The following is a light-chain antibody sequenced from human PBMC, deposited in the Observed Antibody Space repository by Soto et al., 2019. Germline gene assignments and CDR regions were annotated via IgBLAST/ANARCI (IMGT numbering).Light chain of an antibody. CDR2: DVS. J-gene: IGLJ1*01. V-gene: IGLV2-11*01. Sequence: QSALTQPRSVSGSPGQSVTISCTGTSSDVGSYISVSWYQQHPGKARKLMIYDVSKRPSGVPDRFSGSKSDNTASLTISGLQAEDEADYYCCSYAGSHTYVFGTGTKVTVL. CDR3: CSYAGSHTYV. CDR1: SSDVGSYIS.